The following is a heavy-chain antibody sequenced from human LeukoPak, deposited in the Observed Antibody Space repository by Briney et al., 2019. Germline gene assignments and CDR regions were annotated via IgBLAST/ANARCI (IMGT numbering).Heavy chain of an antibody. D-gene: IGHD6-19*01. J-gene: IGHJ4*02. V-gene: IGHV3-48*03. CDR2: ISSGAITM. Sequence: GGSLRLSCAASGFMFRSFEMYWVRQAPGKGLEWIAYISSGAITMYYADSVKGRFTISRDDAKNSLFLQMNSLRAEDTTVYYCALLAVASDFDYWGQGALVTVSS. CDR3: ALLAVASDFDY. CDR1: GFMFRSFE.